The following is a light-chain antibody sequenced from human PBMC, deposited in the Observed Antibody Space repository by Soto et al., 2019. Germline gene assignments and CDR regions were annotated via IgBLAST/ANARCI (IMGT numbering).Light chain of an antibody. CDR2: EGT. CDR1: SSDVGSYNL. J-gene: IGLJ1*01. V-gene: IGLV2-23*01. CDR3: CSYAGSSTLV. Sequence: QSALTQPASVSGSPGQSITISCTGTSSDVGSYNLVSWYQQHPGKAPKIVIYEGTERPSGVSDRFSGSKSGNTASLTISGRQHEDDDDYYCCSYAGSSTLVFGIGTKLTVL.